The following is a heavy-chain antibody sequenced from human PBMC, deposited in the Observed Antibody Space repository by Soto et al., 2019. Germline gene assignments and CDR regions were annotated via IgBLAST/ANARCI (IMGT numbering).Heavy chain of an antibody. V-gene: IGHV1-2*02. CDR1: GYTFTGYY. CDR2: INPNSGGT. J-gene: IGHJ3*02. Sequence: QVQLVQSGAEVKKPGASVKVSCKASGYTFTGYYMHWVRQAPGQGLEWMGWINPNSGGTNYAQKFQGRVTMTMDTSVSTAYMERSRLRSDDTAVYYCARDGGNWGVDAFDIWGQGTMVTVSS. D-gene: IGHD7-27*01. CDR3: ARDGGNWGVDAFDI.